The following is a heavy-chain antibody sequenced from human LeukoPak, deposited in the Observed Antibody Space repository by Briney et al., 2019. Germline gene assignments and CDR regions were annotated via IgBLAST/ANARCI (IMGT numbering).Heavy chain of an antibody. CDR1: GGSIISSIYH. J-gene: IGHJ4*02. Sequence: SETLSLTCTVSGGSIISSIYHWGWNPPATGQGLVWIGRNYYNGSTYYDPSRKSRVTISLDTSMNLFTLKLSAVTAAHTALYYCARRWSQLCSCFDYWGQGTLVTVSS. D-gene: IGHD3-10*02. CDR2: NYYNGST. CDR3: ARRWSQLCSCFDY. V-gene: IGHV4-39*01.